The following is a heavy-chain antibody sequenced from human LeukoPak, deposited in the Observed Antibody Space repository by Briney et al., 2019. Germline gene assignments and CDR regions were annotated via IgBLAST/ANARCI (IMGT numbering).Heavy chain of an antibody. CDR3: ARDPTYYYDSSRENWFDP. CDR2: ISDSGRTM. Sequence: PGGSLRLSCAASGFTFSDYYMTWIRQAPGKGLEFISYISDSGRTMYYADSVKGRFTISRDNAKNSLYLQMNSLRAEDTAVYYCARDPTYYYDSSRENWFDPWGQGTLVTVSS. CDR1: GFTFSDYY. D-gene: IGHD3-22*01. J-gene: IGHJ5*02. V-gene: IGHV3-11*04.